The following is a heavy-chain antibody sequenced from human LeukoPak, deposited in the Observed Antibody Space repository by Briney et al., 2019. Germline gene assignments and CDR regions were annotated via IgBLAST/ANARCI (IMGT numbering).Heavy chain of an antibody. CDR1: GFTFSSYS. D-gene: IGHD3-10*01. V-gene: IGHV3-21*01. CDR3: ARGDYYGSGGYYDNWFDP. CDR2: ISSSSSYI. J-gene: IGHJ5*02. Sequence: GGSLRLSCAASGFTFSSYSMNWVRQAPGKGLEWVSSISSSSSYIYYADSVKGRFTISRDNAKNSLYLQMNSLRAEDTAVYYCARGDYYGSGGYYDNWFDPWGQGTLVTVSS.